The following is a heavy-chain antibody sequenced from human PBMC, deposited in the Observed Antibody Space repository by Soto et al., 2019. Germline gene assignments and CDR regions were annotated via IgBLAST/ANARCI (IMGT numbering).Heavy chain of an antibody. V-gene: IGHV4-59*02. D-gene: IGHD4-17*01. CDR1: GGSVSDYY. J-gene: IGHJ4*02. Sequence: PSETLSLTCNVSGGSVSDYYWSWIRQAPGKGLEWIGYIHYRGVINYNPSLKSRVTMSVDPSKNQFSLNLRSVTTADTAVYFCARDPAGEYGHWDQGSLVTVSS. CDR3: ARDPAGEYGH. CDR2: IHYRGVI.